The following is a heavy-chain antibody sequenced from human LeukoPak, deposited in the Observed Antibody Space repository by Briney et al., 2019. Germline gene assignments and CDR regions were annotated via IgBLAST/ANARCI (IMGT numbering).Heavy chain of an antibody. J-gene: IGHJ4*02. V-gene: IGHV3-23*01. CDR1: GITFNNYA. CDR2: VSGSGDST. Sequence: GGSLRLSCAVSGITFNNYAMSWVRQAPGKGLEWVSGVSGSGDSTYYAGSVKGRFTISRDNSKHTLYLQMNSLRAEDTALYYCAKGVYSGSYFYFDYWGQGTLVTVSS. D-gene: IGHD1-26*01. CDR3: AKGVYSGSYFYFDY.